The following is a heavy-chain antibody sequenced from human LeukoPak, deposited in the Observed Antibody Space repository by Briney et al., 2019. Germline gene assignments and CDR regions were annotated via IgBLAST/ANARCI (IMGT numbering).Heavy chain of an antibody. Sequence: PGGSLRLSCAASGFGFGQCEMNWVRQAPGKGLEWIAYISVRAGTIYYGDSVKGRLTISRDNAKNSLYLQMNSLRAEDTAVYYCARDYCSGGSCYYYYYGMDVWGQGTTVTVSS. CDR3: ARDYCSGGSCYYYYYGMDV. V-gene: IGHV3-48*03. J-gene: IGHJ6*02. CDR1: GFGFGQCE. CDR2: ISVRAGTI. D-gene: IGHD2-15*01.